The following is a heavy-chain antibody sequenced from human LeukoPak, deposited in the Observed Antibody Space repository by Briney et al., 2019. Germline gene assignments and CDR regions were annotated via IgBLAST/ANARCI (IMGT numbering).Heavy chain of an antibody. Sequence: SQTLSLTCTVSGGSISSGGYYWSWIRQPPGKGLEWIGEINHSGSTNYNPSLKSRVTISVDTSKNQFSLKLSFVTAADTAVYYCARGRAIFGVVITYYYYGMDVWGQGTTVTVSS. CDR2: INHSGST. J-gene: IGHJ6*02. CDR1: GGSISSGGYY. V-gene: IGHV4-30-2*01. D-gene: IGHD3-3*01. CDR3: ARGRAIFGVVITYYYYGMDV.